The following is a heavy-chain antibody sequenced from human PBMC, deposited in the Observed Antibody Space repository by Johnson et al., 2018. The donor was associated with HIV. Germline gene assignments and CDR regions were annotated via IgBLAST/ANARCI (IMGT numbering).Heavy chain of an antibody. D-gene: IGHD5-24*01. CDR3: AREMAATNAWALDI. CDR2: IHSGGST. Sequence: VQLVESGGGLVQPGGSLRLSCAASGFSVSSYWMHWVRQAPGKGLEWVSVIHSGGSTYYADSVEGRFTISRDNSKNTLYLQMNSLRAEDTAVYYCAREMAATNAWALDIWGQGTMVTVSS. J-gene: IGHJ3*02. V-gene: IGHV3-66*01. CDR1: GFSVSSYW.